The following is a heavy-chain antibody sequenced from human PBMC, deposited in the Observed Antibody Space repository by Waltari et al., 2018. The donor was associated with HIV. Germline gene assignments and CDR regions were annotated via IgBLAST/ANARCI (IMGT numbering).Heavy chain of an antibody. CDR3: SRVRYALWFGQVPFDY. D-gene: IGHD3-10*01. Sequence: QVQLVQSGAQVKKPGSSVRVSCKASGTSFNSYTVVWVRQARGQGLEWMGGVVPTLVTINNAPKFQGRPTLNADESTGAADMELSGLTGDDTAMYYCSRVRYALWFGQVPFDYWGQGTLVTVSS. V-gene: IGHV1-69*01. CDR1: GTSFNSYT. J-gene: IGHJ4*02. CDR2: VVPTLVTI.